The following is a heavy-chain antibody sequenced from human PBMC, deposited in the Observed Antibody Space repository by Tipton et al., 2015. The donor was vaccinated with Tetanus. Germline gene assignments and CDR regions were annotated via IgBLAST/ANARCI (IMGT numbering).Heavy chain of an antibody. CDR3: ARGTWGDYCSRTACYPFDY. Sequence: SLRLSCAASGFTLSRNSMNWVRQAPGKGLEWVSSISGSGSYISYADSVKGRFTISRDNAKNSLYLQMSSLRVEDTAVYYCARGTWGDYCSRTACYPFDYGGQGTLVAVSS. D-gene: IGHD2-2*01. CDR1: GFTLSRNS. J-gene: IGHJ4*02. V-gene: IGHV3-21*01. CDR2: ISGSGSYI.